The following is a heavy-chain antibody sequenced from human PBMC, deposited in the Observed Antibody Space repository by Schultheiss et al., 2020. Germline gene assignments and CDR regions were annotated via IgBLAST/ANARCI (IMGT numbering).Heavy chain of an antibody. CDR1: GYSISSVYY. J-gene: IGHJ5*02. V-gene: IGHV4-38-2*02. CDR2: IYYSGST. CDR3: AKSSSINYNWFDP. D-gene: IGHD3-10*01. Sequence: SETLSLTCTVSGYSISSVYYWGWIRQPPGKGLEWIGSIYYSGSTYYNPSLKSRVTISIDTSKNQFSLKVSSVTAADTAVYYCAKSSSINYNWFDPWGQGSLVTVSS.